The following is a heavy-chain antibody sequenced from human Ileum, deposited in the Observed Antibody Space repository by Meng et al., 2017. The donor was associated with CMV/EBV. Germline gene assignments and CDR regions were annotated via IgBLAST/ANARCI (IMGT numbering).Heavy chain of an antibody. CDR2: IFATGTT. J-gene: IGHJ5*02. CDR3: ARDRFDP. V-gene: IGHV4-4*07. CDR1: GASLNDYS. Sequence: QVQIQESGLGLVKPSETLSLTCTVSGASLNDYSWSWIRQPAGKGLEWIGRIFATGTTNYNPSLKSRVTMSVDTSKNQFSLKLTSVTAADTAVYFCARDRFDPWGQGALVTVSS.